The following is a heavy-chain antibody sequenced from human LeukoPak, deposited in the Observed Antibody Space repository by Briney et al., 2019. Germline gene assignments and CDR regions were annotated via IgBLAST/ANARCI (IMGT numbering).Heavy chain of an antibody. V-gene: IGHV1-18*01. CDR2: ISAYNGNT. D-gene: IGHD6-13*01. CDR3: ARDQIGEQQLNRDAFDI. J-gene: IGHJ3*02. Sequence: GASVKVSCKASGYTFTSYGISWVRQAPGQGLEWMGWISAYNGNTNYAQKLQGRVTMTTDTSTSTAYMELRSLRSDDTAVYYCARDQIGEQQLNRDAFDIWGQGTVVTVSS. CDR1: GYTFTSYG.